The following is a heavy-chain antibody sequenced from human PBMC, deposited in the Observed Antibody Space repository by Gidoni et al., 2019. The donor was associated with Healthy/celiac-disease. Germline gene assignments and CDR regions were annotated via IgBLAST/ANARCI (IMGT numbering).Heavy chain of an antibody. Sequence: GWVSAISGSGGSTYYADSVKGRFTISRDNSKNTLYLQMNSLRAEDTAVYYCAPRVDTAAYGMDVWGQGTTVTVSS. D-gene: IGHD5-18*01. V-gene: IGHV3-23*01. CDR2: ISGSGGST. CDR3: APRVDTAAYGMDV. J-gene: IGHJ6*02.